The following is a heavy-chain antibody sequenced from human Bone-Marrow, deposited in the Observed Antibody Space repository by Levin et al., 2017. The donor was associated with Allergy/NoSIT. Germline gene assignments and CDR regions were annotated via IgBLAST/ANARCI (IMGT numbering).Heavy chain of an antibody. Sequence: SQTLSLTCTVSGGSISSSSYYWGWIRQPPGKGLEWIGSIYYSGSTYYNPSLKSRVTISVDTSKNQFSLKLSSVTAADTAVYYCARVPVTYYYDSSGYQGGFQHWGQGTLVTVSS. D-gene: IGHD3-22*01. CDR2: IYYSGST. J-gene: IGHJ1*01. CDR3: ARVPVTYYYDSSGYQGGFQH. V-gene: IGHV4-39*07. CDR1: GGSISSSSYY.